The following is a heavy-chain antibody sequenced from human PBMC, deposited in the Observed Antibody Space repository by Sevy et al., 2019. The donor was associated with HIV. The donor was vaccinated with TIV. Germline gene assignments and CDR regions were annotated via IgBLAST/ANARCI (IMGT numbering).Heavy chain of an antibody. CDR3: ATDLHGGYFRRI. CDR2: FNPINGEP. D-gene: IGHD4-17*01. Sequence: ASVKVSCKVTGNTLSKVSLHWVRQAPGQGPEWMSGFNPINGEPILLLKFQGRVITTEDTSIDTAYMELSSLTSEDTAVYYCATDLHGGYFRRIWGQGTLVTVSS. J-gene: IGHJ4*02. V-gene: IGHV1-24*01. CDR1: GNTLSKVS.